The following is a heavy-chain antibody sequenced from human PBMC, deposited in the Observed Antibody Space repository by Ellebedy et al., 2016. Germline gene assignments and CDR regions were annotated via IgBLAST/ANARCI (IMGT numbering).Heavy chain of an antibody. CDR1: GYTFTSYY. V-gene: IGHV1-46*01. D-gene: IGHD1-1*01. J-gene: IGHJ4*02. CDR2: INPSVNYT. Sequence: ASVKVSCXASGYTFTSYYIHWVRQAPGQGLEWMGLINPSVNYTTYAQKFQGRVSITRDTSASTAYMELFGLTPEDSAVYYCARDPTGELGYGGKGRLDDWGQGTPVTVSS. CDR3: ARDPTGELGYGGKGRLDD.